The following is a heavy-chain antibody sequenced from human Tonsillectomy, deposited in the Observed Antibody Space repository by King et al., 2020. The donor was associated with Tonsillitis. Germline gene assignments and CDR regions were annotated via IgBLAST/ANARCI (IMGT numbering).Heavy chain of an antibody. CDR2: ITTYTGYT. D-gene: IGHD4-17*01. CDR3: ARGAYGDHAFEY. Sequence: IQLVQSGAEVKNPGASVKVSCEASGYTFTTYGVTWVRQAPGQGLEWMGWITTYTGYTNYAQKLQGRVTMTTDTSTSTAYMELRGLRSDDTAVYYCARGAYGDHAFEYWGQGTLVTVSS. CDR1: GYTFTTYG. V-gene: IGHV1-18*01. J-gene: IGHJ4*02.